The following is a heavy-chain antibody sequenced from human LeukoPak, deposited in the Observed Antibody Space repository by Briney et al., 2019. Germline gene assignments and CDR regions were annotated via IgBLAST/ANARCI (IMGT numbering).Heavy chain of an antibody. Sequence: SETLSLTCTVSGGSISSYYWSWIRQPPGKGLEWIGYIYYSGNTNYNPSLKSRVTISVDTSKNQFSLKLSSVTAADTAVYYCARAIRGFGAFDVWGQGTMVTVSS. CDR2: IYYSGNT. J-gene: IGHJ3*01. CDR3: ARAIRGFGAFDV. CDR1: GGSISSYY. V-gene: IGHV4-59*01. D-gene: IGHD3-10*01.